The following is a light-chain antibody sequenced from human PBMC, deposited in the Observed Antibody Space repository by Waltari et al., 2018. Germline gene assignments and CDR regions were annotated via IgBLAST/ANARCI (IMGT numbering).Light chain of an antibody. J-gene: IGKJ4*01. CDR3: QQYGNSPFT. V-gene: IGKV3D-20*01. CDR2: DAS. Sequence: ELVLTQSPATLSLSPGERATLSCGASQTVSSNYVAWYQHKPGLSPRLLIYDASGRPTGIPERFSGSVSGTDFTLTINRLEPEDFAVYYCQQYGNSPFTFGGGTKVDIK. CDR1: QTVSSNY.